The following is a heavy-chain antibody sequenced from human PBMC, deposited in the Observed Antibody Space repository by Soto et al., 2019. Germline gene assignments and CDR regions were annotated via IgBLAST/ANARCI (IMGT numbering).Heavy chain of an antibody. J-gene: IGHJ4*02. V-gene: IGHV3-23*01. CDR2: ISGDGSGT. CDR3: DGSDF. Sequence: PGGSLRLSCAASGFTFSAYAMSWARQAPGKGLEWVSTISGDGSGTHYADSVRGRFTISRDNSKSTVYLQMESLRVEDTAIYYCDGSDFWGQGTRVTVLL. D-gene: IGHD1-26*01. CDR1: GFTFSAYA.